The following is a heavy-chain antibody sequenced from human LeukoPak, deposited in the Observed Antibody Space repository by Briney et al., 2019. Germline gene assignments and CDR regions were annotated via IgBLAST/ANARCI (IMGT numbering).Heavy chain of an antibody. Sequence: SETLSLTCTVSGGSISSSYYSWGWVRQPPGKGLEWIGSLYYSGWSTYYNPSLKSRVTISVDTSKNQFSLKLYSVTAADTAVYYCARLGCSSASCYPGNWGQGTLVTVSS. CDR1: GGSISSSYYS. CDR3: ARLGCSSASCYPGN. CDR2: LYYSGWST. V-gene: IGHV4-39*01. D-gene: IGHD2-2*01. J-gene: IGHJ4*02.